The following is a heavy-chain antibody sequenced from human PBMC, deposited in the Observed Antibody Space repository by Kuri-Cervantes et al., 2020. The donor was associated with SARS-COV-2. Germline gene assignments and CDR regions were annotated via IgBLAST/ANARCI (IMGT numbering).Heavy chain of an antibody. CDR1: GFTFSSYA. V-gene: IGHV3-30-3*01. J-gene: IGHJ3*02. Sequence: GGSLRLSCAASGFTFSSYAMHWVRQAPGKGLEWVAVISYDGSNKYYADSVKGRFTISRDNSKNTLYLQMNSLRAEDTAVYYCARRLVVVTATIDAFDIWGQGTMVTVSS. CDR2: ISYDGSNK. D-gene: IGHD2-21*02. CDR3: ARRLVVVTATIDAFDI.